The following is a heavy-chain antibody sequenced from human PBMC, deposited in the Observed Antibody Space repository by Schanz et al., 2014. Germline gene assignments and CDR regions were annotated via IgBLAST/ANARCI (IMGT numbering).Heavy chain of an antibody. CDR1: GFSFSGFG. CDR3: AKDQLANYRGSGYNWFDP. V-gene: IGHV3-30*02. Sequence: VQLVESGGGVVQPGRSLRLSCAGSGFSFSGFGMHWVRQAPGKGLEWVTFIRFDGSDKYYADSVKGRFSVSRDNSKNTLYLQMNSLRADDTAVYYCAKDQLANYRGSGYNWFDPWGQGTLVTVSS. CDR2: IRFDGSDK. D-gene: IGHD3-10*01. J-gene: IGHJ5*02.